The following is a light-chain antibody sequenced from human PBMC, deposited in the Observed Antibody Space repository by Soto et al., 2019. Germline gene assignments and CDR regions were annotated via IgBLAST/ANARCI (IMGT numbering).Light chain of an antibody. CDR3: QQYGSSLTWT. V-gene: IGKV3-20*01. CDR2: GTS. J-gene: IGKJ1*01. CDR1: QSVSSSY. Sequence: EFVLTQSPGTLSLSPGERATLSCRASQSVSSSYLAWYQQQPVQAPRLLIYGTSSRATGIPDRFSGSGSGTDFTLTISRLEPEDVAVYYCQQYGSSLTWTFGQGTKVDI.